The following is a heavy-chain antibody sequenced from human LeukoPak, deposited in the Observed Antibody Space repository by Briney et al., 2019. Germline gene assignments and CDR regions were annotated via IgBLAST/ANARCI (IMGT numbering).Heavy chain of an antibody. CDR3: ARDHAVRDIFDY. CDR2: ISYDGSNK. D-gene: IGHD3-10*01. Sequence: GGSLRLSCAASGFTFSSYAMHWVRQAPGKGLEWVAVISYDGSNKYYADSVKGRFTISRDNSKNPLYLQINRLRAEDTAVYYCARDHAVRDIFDYWGQGTLVTVSS. V-gene: IGHV3-30-3*01. J-gene: IGHJ4*02. CDR1: GFTFSSYA.